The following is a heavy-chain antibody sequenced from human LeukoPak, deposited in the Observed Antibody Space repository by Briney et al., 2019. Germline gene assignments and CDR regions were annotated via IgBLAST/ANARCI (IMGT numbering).Heavy chain of an antibody. Sequence: GGSLRLSCAASGFSFSDFYMSWIRQAPGKGLECVSYISTSGSYTNYADSVKGRFTISGDNAKNSLYLQMNSLRADDTAVYYCARVGATAGNWGQGTLVTVSS. CDR2: ISTSGSYT. J-gene: IGHJ4*02. V-gene: IGHV3-11*06. CDR3: ARVGATAGN. CDR1: GFSFSDFY. D-gene: IGHD1-1*01.